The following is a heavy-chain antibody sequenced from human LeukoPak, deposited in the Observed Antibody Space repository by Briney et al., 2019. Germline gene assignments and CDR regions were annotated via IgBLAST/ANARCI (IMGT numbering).Heavy chain of an antibody. CDR3: ARVPNYYDSSLDY. Sequence: GGSLRLSCAASGFTVSSNYMSWVRQAPGKGLEWVSVIYGGGSTYYADSVKGRFTISRDNSKNTLYLQMNSLRAEDTAVYYCARVPNYYDSSLDYWGQGTLVTVSS. V-gene: IGHV3-66*01. CDR1: GFTVSSNY. CDR2: IYGGGST. D-gene: IGHD3-22*01. J-gene: IGHJ4*02.